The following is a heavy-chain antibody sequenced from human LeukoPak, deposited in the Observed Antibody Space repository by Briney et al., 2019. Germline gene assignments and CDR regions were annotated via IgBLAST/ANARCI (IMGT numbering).Heavy chain of an antibody. J-gene: IGHJ4*02. CDR3: AKAYGSGSNGVYHFDY. V-gene: IGHV3-23*01. CDR2: ISGSGGSI. Sequence: PGGSLRLSCAASGFSFSNYAMTWVRRAPGKGLEWVSVISGSGGSIYYADFVKGRFTISRDNSKNTLYLQMNSLRVEDTAAYYCAKAYGSGSNGVYHFDYWGQGTLVTVSS. D-gene: IGHD3-10*01. CDR1: GFSFSNYA.